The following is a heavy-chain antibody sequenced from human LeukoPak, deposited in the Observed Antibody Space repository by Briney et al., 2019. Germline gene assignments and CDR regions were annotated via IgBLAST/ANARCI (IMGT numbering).Heavy chain of an antibody. D-gene: IGHD3-10*01. CDR3: ARRTSLWFGEFPQHKPYNFDY. CDR1: GGSFSGYY. Sequence: SETLSLTCAVYGGSFSGYYWSWIRQPPGKGLEWIGEINHSGSTNYNPSLKSRVIISVDTSKNQFSLKLSSVTAADTAVYYCARRTSLWFGEFPQHKPYNFDYWGQGTLVTVSS. V-gene: IGHV4-34*01. CDR2: INHSGST. J-gene: IGHJ4*02.